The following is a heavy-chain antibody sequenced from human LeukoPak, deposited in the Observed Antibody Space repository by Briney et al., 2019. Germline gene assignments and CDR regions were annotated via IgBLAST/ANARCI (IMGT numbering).Heavy chain of an antibody. D-gene: IGHD2-8*01. CDR3: AREGVSFDY. CDR1: GFTFSSYW. CDR2: IKQDGSEK. J-gene: IGHJ4*02. Sequence: GGSLRLSCAAPGFTFSSYWMSWVRQAPGKGLEWVANIKQDGSEKYCVDSVKGRFTISRDNAKNSLYLQMNSLRAEDTAVYYCAREGVSFDYWGQGTLVTVSS. V-gene: IGHV3-7*01.